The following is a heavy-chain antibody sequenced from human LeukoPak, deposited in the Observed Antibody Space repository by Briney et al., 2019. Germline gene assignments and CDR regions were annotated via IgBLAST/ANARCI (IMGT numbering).Heavy chain of an antibody. J-gene: IGHJ4*02. V-gene: IGHV3-23*01. CDR1: GFTFRNYA. Sequence: GGSLRLSCAASGFTFRNYAMSWVRQAPGKGLEWVSAIRRSGGSTYYADSVKGRFTISRDNSKNTLYLQMNSLRAEDTAVYYCAKDKGELDLKFDYWGQGILVTVHS. CDR2: IRRSGGST. D-gene: IGHD1-7*01. CDR3: AKDKGELDLKFDY.